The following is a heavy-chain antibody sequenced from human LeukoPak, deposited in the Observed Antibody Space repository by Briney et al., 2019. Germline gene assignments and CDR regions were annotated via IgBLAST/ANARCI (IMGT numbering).Heavy chain of an antibody. D-gene: IGHD3-22*01. Sequence: PSETLSLTCTVSGDSISTGGYYWSWIRQHPEKGLEWIGYIYYSGSTYYNPSLKSRVTISEDTSTNQFSLKLSSVTAADTAVYYCVRGRGDYYDSSGGYYFDFWGQGTLVTVSS. CDR3: VRGRGDYYDSSGGYYFDF. V-gene: IGHV4-31*03. J-gene: IGHJ4*02. CDR1: GDSISTGGYY. CDR2: IYYSGST.